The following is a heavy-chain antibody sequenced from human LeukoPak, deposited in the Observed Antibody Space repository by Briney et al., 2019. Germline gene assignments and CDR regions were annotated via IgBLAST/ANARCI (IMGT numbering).Heavy chain of an antibody. CDR1: GFTFSSYA. J-gene: IGHJ6*03. V-gene: IGHV3-23*01. Sequence: RGSLRLSWAAPGFTFSSYAMSWVRQAPGKGLGWVSAISGRGGSTYYADSVKGRFTISRDHSKNTPYLQINSLTSEDPAVNLREKADGGQRPSSYYYYYTDVWGKGTTVTVP. CDR3: EKADGGQRPSSYYYYYTDV. D-gene: IGHD6-25*01. CDR2: ISGRGGST.